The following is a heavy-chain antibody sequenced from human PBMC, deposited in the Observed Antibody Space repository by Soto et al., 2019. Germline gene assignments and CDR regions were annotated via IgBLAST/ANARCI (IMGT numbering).Heavy chain of an antibody. CDR2: ISYDGSYK. CDR3: TMDLTGRQDY. CDR1: GFTFSSYV. V-gene: IGHV3-30*03. D-gene: IGHD1-20*01. Sequence: PGGSLRLSCAASGFTFSSYVMHWVRQAPGKGLEWVAVISYDGSYKYYADSVKGRFTISRDNSKHTLYLQMSSLRVEDTAVYYCTMDLTGRQDYWGQGALVTVSS. J-gene: IGHJ4*01.